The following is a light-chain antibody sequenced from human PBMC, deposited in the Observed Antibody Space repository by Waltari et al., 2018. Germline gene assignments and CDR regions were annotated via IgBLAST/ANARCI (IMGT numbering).Light chain of an antibody. CDR1: PTVNSNS. CDR2: GAS. V-gene: IGKV3-20*01. J-gene: IGKJ1*01. Sequence: ESVLTQSPDTLSLSPGERATLPCRASPTVNSNSLAWYHQKSDQAPRLLIYGASKRATGIPDRFSGSGSETAFTLTISRLEPEDFAVYYCQLYGTSFLWTFGQGTRVEI. CDR3: QLYGTSFLWT.